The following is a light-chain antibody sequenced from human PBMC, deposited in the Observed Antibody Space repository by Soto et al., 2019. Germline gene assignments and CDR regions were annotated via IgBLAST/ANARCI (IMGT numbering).Light chain of an antibody. CDR3: TAWDGSLDGRV. CDR2: RTN. J-gene: IGLJ3*02. Sequence: QSVLTQPPSASGTPGQRVTISCSGSSSNIGTNTVNWYQQLPGTAPKLLIYRTNQRPSGIPDRFSGSKSGTSASLDIGGLQSEDEADYYCTAWDGSLDGRVFGGGTKLTVL. V-gene: IGLV1-44*01. CDR1: SSNIGTNT.